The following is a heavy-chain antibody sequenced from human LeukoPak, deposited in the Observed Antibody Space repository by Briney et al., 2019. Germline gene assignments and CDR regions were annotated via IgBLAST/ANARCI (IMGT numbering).Heavy chain of an antibody. CDR1: GFTFSSYS. CDR2: ISSSSSYI. CDR3: ARDFDLTGYYDY. D-gene: IGHD3-9*01. J-gene: IGHJ4*02. V-gene: IGHV3-21*01. Sequence: TGGSLRLSCAASGFTFSSYSMNWVRQAPGKGLEWVSSISSSSSYIYYADSVKGRFTISRDNAKNSLYLQMNSLRAEDTAVYYCARDFDLTGYYDYWGQGTLVTVSS.